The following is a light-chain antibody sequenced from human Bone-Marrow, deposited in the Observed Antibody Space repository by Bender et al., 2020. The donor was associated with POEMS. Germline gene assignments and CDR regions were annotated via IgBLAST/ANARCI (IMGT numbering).Light chain of an antibody. Sequence: SSELTQPPSVSVSPGQTARITCSGDALPRQFTYWYQQKPGQAPVLVMYKDVERPSGVPDRLSASKSGNTASLTISGLQAEDEADYYCCSYAGSFYVFGTGTKVTVL. CDR1: ALPRQF. J-gene: IGLJ1*01. CDR2: KDV. CDR3: CSYAGSFYV. V-gene: IGLV3-25*02.